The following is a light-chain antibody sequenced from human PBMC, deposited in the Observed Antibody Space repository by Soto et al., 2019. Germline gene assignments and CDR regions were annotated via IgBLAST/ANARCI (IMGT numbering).Light chain of an antibody. CDR3: CSYAGSYTYV. J-gene: IGLJ1*01. CDR1: SSDVGGYNY. CDR2: DVS. Sequence: QSALTQPRSVSGSPGQSVTISCTGTSSDVGGYNYVSWYQQHPGKASKLMIYDVSKRPSGVPDRFSGSKSGNTASLTISGLQAEDEADYYCCSYAGSYTYVFGTGTKSPS. V-gene: IGLV2-11*01.